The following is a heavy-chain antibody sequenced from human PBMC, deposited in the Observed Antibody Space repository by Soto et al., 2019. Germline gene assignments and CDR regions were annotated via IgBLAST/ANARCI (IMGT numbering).Heavy chain of an antibody. J-gene: IGHJ6*01. CDR1: GFPFSSYW. CDR3: ARGAKGGNYVDV. D-gene: IGHD3-16*01. V-gene: IGHV3-74*01. CDR2: VKYDGTIT. Sequence: EVQLVESGGGSVQPGESLRLSCAASGFPFSSYWIHWVRQAPGKGLVWVSRVKYDGTITNYADSLRGRLTISRDNAKNTVYLQMNSLRVEDTAVYYCARGAKGGNYVDVWVKGTTVTVSS.